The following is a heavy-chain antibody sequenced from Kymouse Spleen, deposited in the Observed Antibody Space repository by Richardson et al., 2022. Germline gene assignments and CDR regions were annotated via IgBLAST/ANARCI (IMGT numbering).Heavy chain of an antibody. J-gene: IGHJ6*02. CDR3: AKNTDWNYGDYYYYGMDV. CDR1: GFTFSSYG. Sequence: QVQLVESGGGVVQPGRSLRLSCAASGFTFSSYGMHWVRQAPGKGLEWVAVISYDGSNKYYADSVKGRFTISRDNSKNTLYLQMNSLRAEDTAVYYCAKNTDWNYGDYYYYGMDVWGQGTTVTVSS. V-gene: IGHV3-30*18. D-gene: IGHD1-7*01. CDR2: ISYDGSNK.